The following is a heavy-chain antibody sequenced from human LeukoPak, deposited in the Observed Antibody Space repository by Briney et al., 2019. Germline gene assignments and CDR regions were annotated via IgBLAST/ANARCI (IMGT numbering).Heavy chain of an antibody. Sequence: GRSLRLSCAASGFTFSTYGMHWVRQAPGKGLEWVGLISFDGNNEYYADSVKGRFTISRDNSNNTLYLQMNSLRAEDTAVYYCARGRGAYSYGYGIDYWGQGTLVIVSS. J-gene: IGHJ4*02. CDR3: ARGRGAYSYGYGIDY. CDR1: GFTFSTYG. V-gene: IGHV3-30*03. CDR2: ISFDGNNE. D-gene: IGHD5-18*01.